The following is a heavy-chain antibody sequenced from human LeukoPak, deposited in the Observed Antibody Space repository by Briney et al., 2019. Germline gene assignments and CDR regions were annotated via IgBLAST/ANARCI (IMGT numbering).Heavy chain of an antibody. D-gene: IGHD3-22*01. Sequence: ASVKVSCKASGYTFTSYGISWVRQAPGQGLEWMGWISAYNGNTNYAQKLQGRVTMTTDTSTSTAYMELRSLRSDDTAVYYCARDRAPLSYYDSSGPFDYWGQGTLVTVSS. CDR2: ISAYNGNT. V-gene: IGHV1-18*01. CDR1: GYTFTSYG. CDR3: ARDRAPLSYYDSSGPFDY. J-gene: IGHJ4*02.